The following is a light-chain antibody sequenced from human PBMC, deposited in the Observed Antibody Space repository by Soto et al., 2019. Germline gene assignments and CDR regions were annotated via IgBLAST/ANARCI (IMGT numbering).Light chain of an antibody. CDR3: QQRKPWPPLT. CDR2: DAS. J-gene: IGKJ5*01. CDR1: HNVDIY. Sequence: EVVLTQSPATLSLSPGETATLSCMASHNVDIYLAGYQQKPCQAPRLLIYDASNRATGIPARFSGSGSGTDFTLNISSLEPEDSAVYYCQQRKPWPPLTFGQGTRLE. V-gene: IGKV3-11*01.